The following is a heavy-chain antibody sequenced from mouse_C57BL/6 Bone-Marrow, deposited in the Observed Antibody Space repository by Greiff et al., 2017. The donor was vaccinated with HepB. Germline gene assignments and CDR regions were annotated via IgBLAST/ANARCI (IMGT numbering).Heavy chain of an antibody. J-gene: IGHJ4*01. CDR1: GYTFTSYW. V-gene: IGHV1-64*01. D-gene: IGHD2-2*01. CDR2: IHPNSGST. CDR3: ARSGSTMVTMRTFYYAMDY. Sequence: VQLQQPGAELVKPGASVKLSCKASGYTFTSYWMHWVKQRPGQGLEWIGMIHPNSGSTNYNEKFKSKATLTVDKSSSTAYMQLSSLTSEDSAVYYCARSGSTMVTMRTFYYAMDYWGQGTSVTVSS.